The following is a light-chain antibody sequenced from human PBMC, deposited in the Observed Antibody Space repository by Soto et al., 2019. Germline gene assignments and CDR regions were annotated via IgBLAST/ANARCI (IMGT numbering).Light chain of an antibody. Sequence: QSALTQPASVSGSPGQSITISCTGTSSDVGGYKFVSWYQHLPGKAPELLIYEVSNRPSGVSNRFSGSKSGNTASLTISGLQPEDEADYYCTSYTSSHTRVFGGGTQLTVL. CDR1: SSDVGGYKF. CDR3: TSYTSSHTRV. CDR2: EVS. J-gene: IGLJ2*01. V-gene: IGLV2-14*01.